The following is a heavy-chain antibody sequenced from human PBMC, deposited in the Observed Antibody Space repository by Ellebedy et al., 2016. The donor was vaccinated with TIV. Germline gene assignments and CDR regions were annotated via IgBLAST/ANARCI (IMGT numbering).Heavy chain of an antibody. Sequence: PGGSLRLSCAASGFTFSSYAMGWVRQAPGKGLEWVSAITDTGGATFHADSVKGRFTISRDNSKNTLYLQMNSLRAEDTALYYCAKGSATSRPYYFDFWGQGALVTVSS. CDR2: ITDTGGAT. CDR1: GFTFSSYA. D-gene: IGHD2-2*01. V-gene: IGHV3-23*01. CDR3: AKGSATSRPYYFDF. J-gene: IGHJ4*02.